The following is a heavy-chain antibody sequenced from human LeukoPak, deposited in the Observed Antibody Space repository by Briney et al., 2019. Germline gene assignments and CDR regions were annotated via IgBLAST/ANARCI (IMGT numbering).Heavy chain of an antibody. D-gene: IGHD4-23*01. CDR1: GYSISSGYY. V-gene: IGHV4-38-2*02. J-gene: IGHJ3*02. CDR2: IYHSGST. CDR3: ARAPDYGGNSVAFDI. Sequence: SETLPLTCTVSGYSISSGYYWGWIRQPPGKGLEWIGSIYHSGSTYYNPSLKSRVTISVDTSKNQFSLKLSSVTAADTAVYYCARAPDYGGNSVAFDIWGQGTMVTVSS.